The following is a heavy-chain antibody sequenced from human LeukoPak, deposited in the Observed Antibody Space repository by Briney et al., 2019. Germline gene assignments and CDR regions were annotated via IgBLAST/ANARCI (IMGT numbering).Heavy chain of an antibody. CDR3: ARDGRGAAAGTGYYYYYGMDV. CDR1: GYTFTSYA. Sequence: GASVKVPCKASGYTFTSYAMHWVRQAPGQGLEWMGGSIPIFGTANYAQKFQGRVTITADESTSTAYMELSSLRSEDTAVYYCARDGRGAAAGTGYYYYYGMDVWGQGTTVTVSS. V-gene: IGHV1-69*13. J-gene: IGHJ6*02. CDR2: SIPIFGTA. D-gene: IGHD6-13*01.